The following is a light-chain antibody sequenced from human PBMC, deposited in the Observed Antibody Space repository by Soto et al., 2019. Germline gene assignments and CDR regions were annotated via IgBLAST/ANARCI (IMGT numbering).Light chain of an antibody. CDR3: QHYNTWPLT. CDR2: GAF. V-gene: IGKV3-15*01. Sequence: DIVMTQYPATLSVSPGERATLSCRASQSVSTKLAWYQQIPGQPPRLLIYGAFTRATGIPARFSGSGSGTDFTLTISSLQSEDFAVYYCQHYNTWPLTFGGRSMADVK. J-gene: IGKJ4*01. CDR1: QSVSTK.